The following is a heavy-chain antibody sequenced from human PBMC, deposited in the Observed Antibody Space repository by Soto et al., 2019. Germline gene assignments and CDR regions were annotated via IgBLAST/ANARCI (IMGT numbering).Heavy chain of an antibody. Sequence: GGSLRLSCAASGFTFSSYSMNWVRQAPGKGLEWVSSISSSSSYIYYADSVKGRFTISRDNAKNSLYLQMNSLRAEDTAVYYCARDYTPNCSGGSCYSNYYYYYGMDVWGQGTTVTVSS. J-gene: IGHJ6*02. D-gene: IGHD2-15*01. CDR3: ARDYTPNCSGGSCYSNYYYYYGMDV. V-gene: IGHV3-21*01. CDR1: GFTFSSYS. CDR2: ISSSSSYI.